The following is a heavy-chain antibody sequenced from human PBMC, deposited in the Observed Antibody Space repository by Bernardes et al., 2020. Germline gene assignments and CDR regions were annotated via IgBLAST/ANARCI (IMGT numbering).Heavy chain of an antibody. J-gene: IGHJ6*04. V-gene: IGHV3-72*01. Sequence: GGSLRLSCAASGFTFSDHYMDWVRQAPGKGLEWVGRTRNKANSYTTEYAASVKGRFTISRDDSKNSLYLQMNSLKTEDTAVYYCARGLLDIVVVPAAIFERRYYYYGMDVWGKGTTVTVSS. CDR1: GFTFSDHY. CDR3: ARGLLDIVVVPAAIFERRYYYYGMDV. CDR2: TRNKANSYTT. D-gene: IGHD2-2*01.